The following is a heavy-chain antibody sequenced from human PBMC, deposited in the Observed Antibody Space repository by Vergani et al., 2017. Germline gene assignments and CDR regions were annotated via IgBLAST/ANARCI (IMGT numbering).Heavy chain of an antibody. D-gene: IGHD4-11*01. CDR1: GGPFSGFY. CDR2: INHSGST. J-gene: IGHJ5*02. Sequence: QVQLQQWGAGLLKPSETLSLTFAVYGGPFSGFYWSWIRQPPGKGLEWIGEINHSGSTNYNPSLKSRVTISVDTSKNQFSLNLCSVTAADTTVYYCARRRGGGVTIYSNSRRNWFDPWGEGTLVTVSS. CDR3: ARRRGGGVTIYSNSRRNWFDP. V-gene: IGHV4-34*01.